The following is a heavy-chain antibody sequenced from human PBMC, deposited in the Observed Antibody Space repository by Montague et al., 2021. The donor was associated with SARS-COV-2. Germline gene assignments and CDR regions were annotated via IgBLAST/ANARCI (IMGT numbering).Heavy chain of an antibody. V-gene: IGHV3-48*03. D-gene: IGHD2-2*02. CDR3: AREKAAIRIYYYYYMDV. CDR1: GFTFSSYE. Sequence: SLRLSCAASGFTFSSYEMNWVRQVPGKGLEWVSYISSSGSTIYYADSVKGRFTISRDNAKNSLYLQMNSLRAEDTAVYYCAREKAAIRIYYYYYMDVWGKGTTVTVSS. CDR2: ISSSGSTI. J-gene: IGHJ6*03.